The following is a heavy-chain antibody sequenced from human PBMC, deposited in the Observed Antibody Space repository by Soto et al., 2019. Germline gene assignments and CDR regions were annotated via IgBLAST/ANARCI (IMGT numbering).Heavy chain of an antibody. CDR3: ARGTRVSSNGTGAH. V-gene: IGHV3-74*01. CDR2: ISDDGSTA. J-gene: IGHJ4*02. CDR1: GFTFSAYG. Sequence: GGSLRLSCSVSGFTFSAYGIHWVRQVPWKGLTWVSRISDDGSTATYADSVKGRFVISRDNAKNSLYLEMNTLRADDSGLYYCARGTRVSSNGTGAHWGRGTLVTVSS. D-gene: IGHD6-6*01.